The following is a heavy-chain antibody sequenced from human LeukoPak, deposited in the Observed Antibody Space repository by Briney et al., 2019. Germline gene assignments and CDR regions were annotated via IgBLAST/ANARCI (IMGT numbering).Heavy chain of an antibody. J-gene: IGHJ5*02. D-gene: IGHD5-18*01. CDR2: IYYSGST. CDR1: GGSISSYY. V-gene: IGHV4-59*08. Sequence: SETLSLTCTVSGGSISSYYWSWIRQPPGKGLEWIGYIYYSGSTNYNPSLKSRVTISVDTSKNQFSLKLSSVTAADTAVYYCARHPAMVFDHHQGNMYNWFDPWGQGTLVTVSS. CDR3: ARHPAMVFDHHQGNMYNWFDP.